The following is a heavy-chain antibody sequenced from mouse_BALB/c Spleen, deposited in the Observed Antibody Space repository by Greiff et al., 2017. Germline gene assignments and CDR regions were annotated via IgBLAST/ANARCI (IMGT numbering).Heavy chain of an antibody. CDR3: AREGYGSSPYYAMDY. J-gene: IGHJ4*01. V-gene: IGHV1-19*01. CDR2: VNPYNGGT. D-gene: IGHD1-1*01. CDR1: GYTFTDYY. Sequence: EVQLQQSGPELVKPGASVKMSCKASGYTFTDYYMDWVKQSHGESFEWIGRVNPYNGGTSYNQKFKGKATLTVDKSSSTAYMELNSLTSEDSAVYYCAREGYGSSPYYAMDYWGQGTSVTVSS.